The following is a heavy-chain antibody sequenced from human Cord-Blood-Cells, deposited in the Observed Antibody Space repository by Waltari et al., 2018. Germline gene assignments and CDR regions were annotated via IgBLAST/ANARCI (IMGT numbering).Heavy chain of an antibody. CDR1: GGSISSSSYY. CDR3: ARMGFYYYYMDV. J-gene: IGHJ6*03. Sequence: QLQLQESGPGLVKPSETLSLTCTVSGGSISSSSYYWGWFRQPPGKGLEWIGSIYYSGSTYYNPSLKSRVTISVDTSKNQFSLKLSSVTAADTAVYYCARMGFYYYYMDVWGKGTTVTVSS. CDR2: IYYSGST. V-gene: IGHV4-39*01.